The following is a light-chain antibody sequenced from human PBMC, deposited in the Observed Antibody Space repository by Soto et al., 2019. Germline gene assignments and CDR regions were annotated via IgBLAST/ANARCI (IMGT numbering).Light chain of an antibody. Sequence: QSPLTQAPSASGPPEKRITITCYGRRCKIGKNTVSWYQQLPGTAPKLLIYSNIQVLSGVPDRFSGSKSGTSASLGISCPQSTHDADYSCVASFHSLNGPVFGG. J-gene: IGLJ3*02. CDR2: SNI. CDR1: RCKIGKNT. CDR3: VASFHSLNGPV. V-gene: IGLV1-44*01.